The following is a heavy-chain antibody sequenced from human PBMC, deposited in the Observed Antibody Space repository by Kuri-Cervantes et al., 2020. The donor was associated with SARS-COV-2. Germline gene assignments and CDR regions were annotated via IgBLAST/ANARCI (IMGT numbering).Heavy chain of an antibody. Sequence: GETLKISCTASGFTFGDYAMSWVRQAPGKGLEWVSAISGSGGSTYYADSVKGRFTISRDNSKNTLYLQMNSLRAEDTAVYYCAKDLGDLKSAFDIWGQGTMVTVSS. CDR2: ISGSGGST. D-gene: IGHD3-16*01. J-gene: IGHJ3*02. V-gene: IGHV3-23*01. CDR3: AKDLGDLKSAFDI. CDR1: GFTFGDYA.